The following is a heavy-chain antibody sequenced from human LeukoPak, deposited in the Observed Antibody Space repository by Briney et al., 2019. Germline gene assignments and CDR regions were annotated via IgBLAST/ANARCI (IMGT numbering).Heavy chain of an antibody. D-gene: IGHD5-12*01. J-gene: IGHJ4*01. Sequence: GGSLRLSCAASGFSFSRYYMSWVRQAPGKGLEWVSVLFSGGDTYYADSVKDRFSISRDSSRETLFLQMNSLRADDTAVYYCARHGYDSGFDYWGHGTMVTVSS. CDR2: LFSGGDT. CDR3: ARHGYDSGFDY. V-gene: IGHV3-66*04. CDR1: GFSFSRYY.